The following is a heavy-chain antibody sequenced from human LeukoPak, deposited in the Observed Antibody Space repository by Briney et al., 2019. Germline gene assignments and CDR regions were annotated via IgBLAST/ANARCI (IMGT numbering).Heavy chain of an antibody. CDR2: IYWDDDK. Sequence: SGPTLVNPTQTLTLTCTFSGFSLSTSGVGVGWVRQPPGKALEWLALIYWDDDKRYSPSLKSRLTITKDTSKNQVVLIMTSMDPVDTATYYCAHRGLHCGGDCYSGAFDIWGQGTMVTVSS. CDR1: GFSLSTSGVG. D-gene: IGHD2-21*02. V-gene: IGHV2-5*02. CDR3: AHRGLHCGGDCYSGAFDI. J-gene: IGHJ3*02.